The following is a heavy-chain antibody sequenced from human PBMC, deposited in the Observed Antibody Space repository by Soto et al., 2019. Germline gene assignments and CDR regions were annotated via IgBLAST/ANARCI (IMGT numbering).Heavy chain of an antibody. J-gene: IGHJ3*02. D-gene: IGHD6-13*01. CDR1: GGTFSSYA. Sequence: QVQLVQSGAEVKKPGSSVKVSCKASGGTFSSYAISWVRQAPGQGLEWMGGIIPIFGTANYAQKFQGRVTITADESTSTAYMELSSLRSEGTAVYYCATRTGYSSSWYGAFDIWGQGTMVTVSS. V-gene: IGHV1-69*12. CDR3: ATRTGYSSSWYGAFDI. CDR2: IIPIFGTA.